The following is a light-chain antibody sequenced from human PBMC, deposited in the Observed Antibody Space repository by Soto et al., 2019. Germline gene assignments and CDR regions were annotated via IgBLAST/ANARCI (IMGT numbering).Light chain of an antibody. CDR1: SSNIGAGYD. CDR3: QSYDSSLSGYV. Sequence: QSVLTQPPSVSXXPXXXVTISCTGSSSNIGAGYDVHWYQQLPGTAPKLLIYGNSNRPSGVPDRFSGSKSGTSASLAITGLQAEDEADYYCQSYDSSLSGYVFGTGTKVTVL. CDR2: GNS. V-gene: IGLV1-40*01. J-gene: IGLJ1*01.